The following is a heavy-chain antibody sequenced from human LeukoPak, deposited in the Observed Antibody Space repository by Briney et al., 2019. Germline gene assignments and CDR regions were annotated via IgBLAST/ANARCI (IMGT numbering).Heavy chain of an antibody. D-gene: IGHD2/OR15-2a*01. V-gene: IGHV3-48*01. CDR3: GSLHNRAL. J-gene: IGHJ1*01. CDR2: ITGGSSTIT. Sequence: GGSLRLSCAASGFTFSSYSMNGVRQTPGGGLEWLSYITGGSSTITYYADSEKGRFTISRDNAKNPLDLQMPSLRAEDTAIYYCGSLHNRALWGQGTLVTVSS. CDR1: GFTFSSYS.